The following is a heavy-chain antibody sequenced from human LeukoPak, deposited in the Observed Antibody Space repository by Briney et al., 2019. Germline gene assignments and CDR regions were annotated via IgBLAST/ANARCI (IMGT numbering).Heavy chain of an antibody. J-gene: IGHJ5*02. D-gene: IGHD2-2*01. CDR2: IYHSGST. CDR3: ATVSRVVVVAGASCGSDR. Sequence: PSETLSLTCAVYLGSFSGYYWSWIRQPPARGLERVGVIYHSGSTNYNPSLKSRVTISVDTSKYQFSLKLSSVPTAVTATYYCATVSRVVVVAGASCGSDRWGQGTLVTVSS. V-gene: IGHV4-34*01. CDR1: LGSFSGYY.